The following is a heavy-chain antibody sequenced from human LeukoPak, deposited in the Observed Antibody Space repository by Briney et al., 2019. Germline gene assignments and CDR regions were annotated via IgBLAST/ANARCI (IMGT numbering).Heavy chain of an antibody. CDR2: TYYRSKWYN. CDR3: ARFLGSSWNRGSVAFDI. Sequence: SQTLSLTCAISGDSVSSNSAAWNWIRQSPSRGLEWLGRTYYRSKWYNDYAVSVKSRTTINPDTSKNQFSLQLNSVTPGDTAVYYCARFLGSSWNRGSVAFDIWGQGTMVTVSS. V-gene: IGHV6-1*01. D-gene: IGHD6-13*01. CDR1: GDSVSSNSAA. J-gene: IGHJ3*02.